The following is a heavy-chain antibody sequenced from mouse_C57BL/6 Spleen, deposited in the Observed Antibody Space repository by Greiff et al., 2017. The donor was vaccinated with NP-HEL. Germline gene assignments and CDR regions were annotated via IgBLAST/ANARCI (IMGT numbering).Heavy chain of an antibody. J-gene: IGHJ3*01. CDR3: ARSTMISSAWFAY. CDR2: IDPSDSYT. V-gene: IGHV1-69*01. CDR1: GYTFTSYW. Sequence: QVQLQQPGAELVMPGASVKLSCKASGYTFTSYWMHWVKQRPGQGLEWIGEIDPSDSYTNYNQKFKGKSTLTVDKSSSTAYMQLSSLTSEDSAVYYCARSTMISSAWFAYWGQGTLVTVSA. D-gene: IGHD2-4*01.